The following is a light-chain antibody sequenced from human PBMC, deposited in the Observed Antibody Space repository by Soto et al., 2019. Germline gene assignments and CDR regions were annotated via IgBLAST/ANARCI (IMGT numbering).Light chain of an antibody. Sequence: PGEIATVSFMSSQSVGGSSLAWYQQRPGQAPRLLIYDTSKRATGIPDRFSGSGSGTDFTLTISRLEPEDFAVYYCQQYAGSLSWTFGQGTKVDIK. CDR3: QQYAGSLSWT. J-gene: IGKJ1*01. V-gene: IGKV3-20*01. CDR2: DTS. CDR1: QSVGGSS.